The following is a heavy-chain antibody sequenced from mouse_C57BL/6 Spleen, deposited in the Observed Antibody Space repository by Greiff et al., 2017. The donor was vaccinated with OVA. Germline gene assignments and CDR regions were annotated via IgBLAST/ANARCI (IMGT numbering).Heavy chain of an antibody. CDR1: GYTFTDYN. Sequence: DVKLQESGPELVKPGASVKIPCKASGYTFTDYNMDWVKQSHGKSLEWIGDINPNNGGTIYNQKFKGKATLTVDKSSSTAYMELRSLTSEDTAVYYCARFRILYFDVWGTGTTVTVSS. V-gene: IGHV1-18*01. CDR2: INPNNGGT. J-gene: IGHJ1*03. CDR3: ARFRILYFDV.